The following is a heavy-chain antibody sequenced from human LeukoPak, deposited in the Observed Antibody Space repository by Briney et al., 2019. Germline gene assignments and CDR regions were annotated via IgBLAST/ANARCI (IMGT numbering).Heavy chain of an antibody. D-gene: IGHD5-18*01. J-gene: IGHJ4*02. V-gene: IGHV4-59*12. CDR1: GGSISSYS. CDR3: ARGGYSYGELDY. CDR2: LYYTGST. Sequence: SETLSLTCTVSGGSISSYSWSWIRHPPGKGLEWIGYLYYTGSTNYNPSLKSRVTVSVDTSKNQFSLKLSSVTAADTAVYYCARGGYSYGELDYWGRGTLVTVSS.